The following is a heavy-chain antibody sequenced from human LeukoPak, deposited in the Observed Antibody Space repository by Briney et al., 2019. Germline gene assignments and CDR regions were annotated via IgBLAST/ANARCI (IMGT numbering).Heavy chain of an antibody. Sequence: SETLSLTCAVYGGSFSGYYWSWIRQPPGKGLEWIGEINHSGSTNYNPSLKSRVTISVDTSKNQFSLKLSPVTAADTAVYYCARLNYCSSTSCYGALPSFDYWGQGTLVTVSS. CDR1: GGSFSGYY. J-gene: IGHJ4*02. V-gene: IGHV4-34*01. CDR3: ARLNYCSSTSCYGALPSFDY. CDR2: INHSGST. D-gene: IGHD2-2*01.